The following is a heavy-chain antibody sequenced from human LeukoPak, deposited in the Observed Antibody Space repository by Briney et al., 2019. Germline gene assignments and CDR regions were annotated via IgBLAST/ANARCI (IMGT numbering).Heavy chain of an antibody. CDR3: VSFYEKY. J-gene: IGHJ4*02. CDR1: GNYW. V-gene: IGHV3-74*01. D-gene: IGHD2/OR15-2a*01. Sequence: QTGGSLRLSCAASGNYWMHWVRQAPGKGLVWVSHINSDGSWTSYADSVKGRFTISKANAKNTVYLQMNSLRAEDTAVYYCVSFYEKYWGRGTLVTVSS. CDR2: INSDGSWT.